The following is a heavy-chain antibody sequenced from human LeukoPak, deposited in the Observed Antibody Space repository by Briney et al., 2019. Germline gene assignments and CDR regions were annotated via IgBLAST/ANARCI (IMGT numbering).Heavy chain of an antibody. D-gene: IGHD4-23*01. V-gene: IGHV3-23*01. J-gene: IGHJ4*02. CDR2: ISGSGGST. Sequence: QPGGSLRLSCAASGFTFSSYAMSWVRQAPGKGLEWVSAISGSGGSTYYADSVKGRFTISRDNSKNTLYLQMNSLRAEDTAVYYCARGRGADYGGNSGYFDYWGQGTLVTVSS. CDR1: GFTFSSYA. CDR3: ARGRGADYGGNSGYFDY.